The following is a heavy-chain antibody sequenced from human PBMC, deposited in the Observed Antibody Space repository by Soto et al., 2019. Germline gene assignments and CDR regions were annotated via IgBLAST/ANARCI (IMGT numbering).Heavy chain of an antibody. J-gene: IGHJ6*02. CDR2: IYPGDSDT. V-gene: IGHV5-51*01. CDR3: ARLAPPYYDILTGYSHYYYYGMDV. D-gene: IGHD3-9*01. CDR1: GYSFTSYW. Sequence: PGESLKISCKGSGYSFTSYWMGWVRQMPGKGLEWMGIIYPGDSDTRYSPSFQGQVTISADKSISTAYLQWSSLKASDTAMYYCARLAPPYYDILTGYSHYYYYGMDVWGQGTTVTVYS.